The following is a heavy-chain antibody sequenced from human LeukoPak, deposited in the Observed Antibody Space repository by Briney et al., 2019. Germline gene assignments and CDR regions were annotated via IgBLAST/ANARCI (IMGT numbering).Heavy chain of an antibody. D-gene: IGHD3-10*01. Sequence: ASVKVSCKASGYTFTSYYIHWVRQAPGQGLEWMGIINPSGGSTSYAQRFQGRINMTRDTSTSTVYLELSSLISEDTAVYFCARDARRRVVRGRGDWGQGTLVTVSS. J-gene: IGHJ4*02. CDR3: ARDARRRVVRGRGD. CDR1: GYTFTSYY. CDR2: INPSGGST. V-gene: IGHV1-46*03.